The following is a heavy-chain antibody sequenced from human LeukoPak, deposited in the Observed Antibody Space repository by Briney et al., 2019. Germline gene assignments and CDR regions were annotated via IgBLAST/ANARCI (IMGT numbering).Heavy chain of an antibody. J-gene: IGHJ4*02. CDR2: ISNSGGRT. Sequence: RGSLRLSCAASGFTFSSYAMSWVRQAPGKGLEWVSSISNSGGRTSYTDSVKGRFTISRDNSKITLYLQMNSLRAVDTAVYYCAKSYNGYESKPDYWGQGTLVTASS. CDR3: AKSYNGYESKPDY. V-gene: IGHV3-23*01. CDR1: GFTFSSYA. D-gene: IGHD5-12*01.